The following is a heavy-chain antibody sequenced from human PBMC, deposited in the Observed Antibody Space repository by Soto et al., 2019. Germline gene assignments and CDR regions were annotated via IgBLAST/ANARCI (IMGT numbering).Heavy chain of an antibody. CDR2: ISSSSSYI. D-gene: IGHD3-3*01. Sequence: AGGSLRLSCAASGFTFSSYSMNWVRQAPGKGLEWVSSISSSSSYIYYADSVKGRFTISRDNAKNSLYLQMNSLRAEDTAVYYCARSPLSVGVPNWFDPWGQGTLVTVSS. CDR3: ARSPLSVGVPNWFDP. V-gene: IGHV3-21*01. CDR1: GFTFSSYS. J-gene: IGHJ5*02.